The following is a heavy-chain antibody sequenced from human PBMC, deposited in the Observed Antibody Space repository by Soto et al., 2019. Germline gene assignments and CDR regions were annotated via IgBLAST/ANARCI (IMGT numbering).Heavy chain of an antibody. CDR1: GCNFSSYT. D-gene: IGHD2-2*01. Sequence: ASVKVSCRASGCNFSSYTISWVRQAPGKGQERMKRIIPILGIANYAQKFQGRVTINADKSTSRAYMELSSLRSEDTAVYYCARAKYCGSTSCNNWFDPWAREPWSPSPQ. V-gene: IGHV1-69*02. J-gene: IGHJ5*02. CDR2: IIPILGIA. CDR3: ARAKYCGSTSCNNWFDP.